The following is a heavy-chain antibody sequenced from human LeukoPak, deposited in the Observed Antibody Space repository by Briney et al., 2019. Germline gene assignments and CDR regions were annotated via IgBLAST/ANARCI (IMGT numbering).Heavy chain of an antibody. V-gene: IGHV3-30*01. CDR2: ISHDGTNK. CDR3: ASEDVDTGDF. J-gene: IGHJ4*02. Sequence: PGRSLRLSCAASGSTFTNAGIHWVRRAAGKGVEGVSFISHDGTNKYYSDSVDGRFTVSRLNSQNTVYLQMTDLRLDDTATYYCASEDVDTGDFWGQGTLVTVSS. D-gene: IGHD5-18*01. CDR1: GSTFTNAG.